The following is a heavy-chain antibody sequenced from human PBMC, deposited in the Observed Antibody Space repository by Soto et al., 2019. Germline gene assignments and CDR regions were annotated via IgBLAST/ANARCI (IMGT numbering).Heavy chain of an antibody. Sequence: QVQLVESGGGVVQPGRSLRLSCAASGFTFSSYGMHWVRQAPGKGLEWVAVIWYDGSNKYYADSVKGRFTISRDNSKNTLYLQMNSLRAEDTAVYYCARETVTDAFDIWGQGTMVTVSS. CDR1: GFTFSSYG. CDR2: IWYDGSNK. CDR3: ARETVTDAFDI. J-gene: IGHJ3*02. D-gene: IGHD4-17*01. V-gene: IGHV3-33*01.